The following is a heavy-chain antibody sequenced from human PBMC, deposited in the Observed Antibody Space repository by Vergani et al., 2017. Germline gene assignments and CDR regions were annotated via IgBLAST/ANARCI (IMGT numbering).Heavy chain of an antibody. CDR2: IIPILGIA. J-gene: IGHJ4*02. V-gene: IGHV1-69*09. CDR1: GGTFSSYT. CDR3: ARAGNYYGDYPEIN. Sequence: QVQVVQSGAEVKKSGSSVKVSCKASGGTFSSYTISWVRQAPGQGLEWMGRIIPILGIANYAQKFQGRVTITADKSTSTAYMELSSLRSEDTAVYYCARAGNYYGDYPEINWGQGTLVTVSS. D-gene: IGHD4-17*01.